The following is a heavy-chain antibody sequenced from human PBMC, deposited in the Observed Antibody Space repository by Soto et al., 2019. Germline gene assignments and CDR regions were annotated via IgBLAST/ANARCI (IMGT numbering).Heavy chain of an antibody. CDR3: AKRGSYDILTGYMLPGKPYYFDY. CDR1: GFTFSSYA. D-gene: IGHD3-9*01. CDR2: ISGSGGST. Sequence: EVQLLESGGGLVQPGGSLRLSCAASGFTFSSYAMSWVRQAPGKGLEWVSAISGSGGSTYYADSVKGRFTISRDNSKNTLDLQLNRLRAEDTAVYYCAKRGSYDILTGYMLPGKPYYFDYWGQGTLVTVSS. J-gene: IGHJ4*02. V-gene: IGHV3-23*01.